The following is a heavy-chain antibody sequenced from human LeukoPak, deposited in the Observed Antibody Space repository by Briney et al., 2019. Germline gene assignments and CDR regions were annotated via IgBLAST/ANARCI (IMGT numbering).Heavy chain of an antibody. Sequence: SETLSLTCDVSGGSISRTNWWSWVRQSPGQGLEWIGEISLSGRTNYNPSLQSRVTMSLDESKNQLSLDLASVTAADTAVYYCSRESGAFSPFGYWGQGALLTVHS. V-gene: IGHV4-4*02. D-gene: IGHD1-26*01. CDR1: GGSISRTNW. CDR2: ISLSGRT. CDR3: SRESGAFSPFGY. J-gene: IGHJ4*02.